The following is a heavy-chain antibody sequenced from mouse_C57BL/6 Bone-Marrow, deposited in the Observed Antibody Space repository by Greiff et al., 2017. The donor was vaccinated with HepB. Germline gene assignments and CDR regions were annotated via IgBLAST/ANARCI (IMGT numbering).Heavy chain of an antibody. CDR3: ARSPYGFFFAY. CDR2: IDPSDSYT. CDR1: GYTFTSYW. Sequence: QVHVKQPGAELVKPGASVKLSRKASGYTFTSYWMQWVKQRPGQGLEWIGEIDPSDSYTNYNQKFKGKATLTVDTSSSTAYMQLSSLTSEDSAVYYCARSPYGFFFAYWGQGTLVTVSA. V-gene: IGHV1-50*01. J-gene: IGHJ3*01. D-gene: IGHD2-2*01.